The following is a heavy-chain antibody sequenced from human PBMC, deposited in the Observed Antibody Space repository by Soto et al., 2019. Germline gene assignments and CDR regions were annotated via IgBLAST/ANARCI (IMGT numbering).Heavy chain of an antibody. D-gene: IGHD3-10*01. CDR1: GGSVSSGSYY. CDR2: IYYSGST. V-gene: IGHV4-61*01. J-gene: IGHJ6*02. Sequence: SETLSLTCTVSGGSVSSGSYYWSWIRQPPGKGLEWIGYIYYSGSTNYNPSLKSRVTISVDTSKNQFSLKLSSVTAADTAVYYCARDLGGLLYGMDVWGQGTTVTVSS. CDR3: ARDLGGLLYGMDV.